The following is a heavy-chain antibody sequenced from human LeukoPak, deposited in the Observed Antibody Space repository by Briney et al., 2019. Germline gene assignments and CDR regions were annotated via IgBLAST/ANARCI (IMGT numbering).Heavy chain of an antibody. CDR1: RFTVSSNY. V-gene: IGHV3-53*01. D-gene: IGHD5-12*01. Sequence: GGSLRLSCAASRFTVSSNYMSWVRQAPGKGLEWVSVIYSGGSTYYADSVKGRFTISRDNAKNTLYLQMDSLRAEDTAIYYCAKIPSATESFDYWGQGTLVTVSS. CDR3: AKIPSATESFDY. J-gene: IGHJ4*02. CDR2: IYSGGST.